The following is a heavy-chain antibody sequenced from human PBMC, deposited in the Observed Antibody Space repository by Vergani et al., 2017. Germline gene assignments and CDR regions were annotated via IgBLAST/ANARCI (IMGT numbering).Heavy chain of an antibody. D-gene: IGHD2-2*02. CDR3: ARRYCSSTSCYRGGNWFDP. CDR2: INTGNGNT. V-gene: IGHV1-3*04. CDR1: GYTFTSYA. Sequence: QVQLVQSGAEVKKPGASVKVSCKASGYTFTSYAMHWARQAPGQRLEWMGWINTGNGNTKYSQKFQGRVTITRDTSASTAYMELSSLRSEDTAVYYCARRYCSSTSCYRGGNWFDPWGQGTLVTVSS. J-gene: IGHJ5*02.